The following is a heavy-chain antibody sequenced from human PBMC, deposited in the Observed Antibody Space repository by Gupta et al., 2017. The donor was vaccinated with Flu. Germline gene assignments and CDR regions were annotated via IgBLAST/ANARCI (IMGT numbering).Heavy chain of an antibody. J-gene: IGHJ5*02. D-gene: IGHD3-16*01. Sequence: WVRQAPGQGRGWMGWINTNTGNPTYAQGFTGRFVFSLDTSVSTAYLQISSLKAEDTAVYYCARMGLRNWFDPWGQGTLVTVSS. V-gene: IGHV7-4-1*02. CDR2: INTNTGNP. CDR3: ARMGLRNWFDP.